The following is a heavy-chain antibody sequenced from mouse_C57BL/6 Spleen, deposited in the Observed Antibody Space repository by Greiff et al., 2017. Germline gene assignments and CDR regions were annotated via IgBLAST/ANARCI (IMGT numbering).Heavy chain of an antibody. CDR1: GYTFTDYE. D-gene: IGHD1-1*01. J-gene: IGHJ4*01. V-gene: IGHV1-15*01. CDR2: IDPETGGT. Sequence: QVQLQQSGAELVRPGASVTLSCKASGYTFTDYEMHWVKQTPVHGLEWIGAIDPETGGTAYNQKFKGKAILTADKSSSTAYMELRSLTSEDSAVXYCMYYGENYAMDYWGQGTSVTVSS. CDR3: MYYGENYAMDY.